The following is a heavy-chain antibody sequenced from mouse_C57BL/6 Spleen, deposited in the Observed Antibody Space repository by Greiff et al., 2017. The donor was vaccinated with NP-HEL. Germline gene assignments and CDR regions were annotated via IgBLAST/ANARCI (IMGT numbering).Heavy chain of an antibody. D-gene: IGHD2-4*01. J-gene: IGHJ2*02. CDR3: ARSSYDSDY. CDR1: GYTFTDYY. Sequence: QLQQSGPELVKPGASVKISCKAPGYTFTDYYMNWVKQSHGKSLEWIGDINPNNGGTSYNQKFKGKATLTVDKSSSTAYMELRSLTSEDSAVYYCARSSYDSDYWGQGTSLTVSS. V-gene: IGHV1-26*01. CDR2: INPNNGGT.